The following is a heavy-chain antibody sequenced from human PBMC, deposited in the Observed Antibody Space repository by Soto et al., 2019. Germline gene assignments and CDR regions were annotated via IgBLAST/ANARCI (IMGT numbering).Heavy chain of an antibody. CDR2: INHSGST. CDR3: ARDRFLEWLFQLDY. Sequence: SETLSLTCAVYGGSFSGYYWSWIRQPPGKGLEWIGEINHSGSTNYNPSLKSRVTISVDTSKNQFSLKLSSVTAADTAVYYCARDRFLEWLFQLDYWGQGTLVTVSS. CDR1: GGSFSGYY. D-gene: IGHD3-3*01. V-gene: IGHV4-34*01. J-gene: IGHJ4*02.